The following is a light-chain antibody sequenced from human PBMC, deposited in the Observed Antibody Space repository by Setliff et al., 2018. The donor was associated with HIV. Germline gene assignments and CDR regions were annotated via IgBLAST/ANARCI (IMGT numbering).Light chain of an antibody. V-gene: IGLV2-23*01. Sequence: SALTQPASVSGSPGQSITISCTGTSSDIGRYNLVSWYQQYPGKAPKLMIYQASKRPSAVSNRFSGSKSGNTASLTISGLQAEDEADCYCCSNTGSNTYVFGTGTKVTVL. CDR2: QAS. J-gene: IGLJ1*01. CDR3: CSNTGSNTYV. CDR1: SSDIGRYNL.